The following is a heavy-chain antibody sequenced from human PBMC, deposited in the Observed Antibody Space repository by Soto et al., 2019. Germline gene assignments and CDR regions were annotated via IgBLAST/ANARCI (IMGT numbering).Heavy chain of an antibody. CDR1: GFTFGDYA. CDR3: TTNYYDSSGYDNWFDP. V-gene: IGHV3-49*03. J-gene: IGHJ5*02. CDR2: IRSKAYGGTT. D-gene: IGHD3-22*01. Sequence: GGSLRLSCTASGFTFGDYAMSWFRQAPGKGLEWVSFIRSKAYGGTTQYAASVKGRFTISSDDSKSIAYLQMNSLKTEDTAVYYCTTNYYDSSGYDNWFDPWGQGTLVTVS.